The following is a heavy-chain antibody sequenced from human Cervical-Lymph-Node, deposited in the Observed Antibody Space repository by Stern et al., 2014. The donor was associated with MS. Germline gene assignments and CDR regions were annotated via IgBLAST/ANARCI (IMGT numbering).Heavy chain of an antibody. CDR2: IFPGGSAI. Sequence: VQLVESGPEVKRPGESLKISCQASGYTFTSYWIGWVRQMPGKGLEWIAIIFPGGSAIRYSPSFQGQVPISADNSSSPAYLQWNNLKAPDTAIYYCARXXXFDYWGQGXLVTVSS. J-gene: IGHJ4*02. CDR1: GYTFTSYW. V-gene: IGHV5-51*01. CDR3: ARXXXFDY.